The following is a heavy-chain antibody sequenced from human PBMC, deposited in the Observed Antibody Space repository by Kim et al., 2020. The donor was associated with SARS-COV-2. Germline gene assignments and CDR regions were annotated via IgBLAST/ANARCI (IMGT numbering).Heavy chain of an antibody. CDR2: ISYDGSNK. Sequence: GGSLRLSCAASGFTFSSYGMHWVRQAPGKGLEWVAVISYDGSNKYYADSVKGRFTISRDNSKNTLYLQMNSLRAEDTAVYYCAKDVGPLLWFGDGVGSGFDYWGQGTLVTVSS. J-gene: IGHJ4*02. CDR3: AKDVGPLLWFGDGVGSGFDY. V-gene: IGHV3-30*18. D-gene: IGHD3-10*01. CDR1: GFTFSSYG.